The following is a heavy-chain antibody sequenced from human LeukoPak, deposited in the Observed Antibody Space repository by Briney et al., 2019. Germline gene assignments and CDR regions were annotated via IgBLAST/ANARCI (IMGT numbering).Heavy chain of an antibody. J-gene: IGHJ6*03. D-gene: IGHD1-26*01. V-gene: IGHV4-30-2*03. CDR3: ARRAIIGSYMDV. Sequence: SETLSLTCTVSGGSISSGGYSWSWIRQPPGKGLEWIGYIYHSGSTYYNPSLKSRVTISVDTSKNQFSLKLSSVTAADTAVYYCARRAIIGSYMDVWGKGTTVTVSS. CDR2: IYHSGST. CDR1: GGSISSGGYS.